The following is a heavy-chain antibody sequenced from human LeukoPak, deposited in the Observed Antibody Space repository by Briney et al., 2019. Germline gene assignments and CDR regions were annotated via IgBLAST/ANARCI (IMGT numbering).Heavy chain of an antibody. V-gene: IGHV3-23*01. J-gene: IGHJ4*02. CDR1: GFTFSSYA. Sequence: GGSLRLSCAASGFTFSSYAISWVRQAPGKGLEWVSAISGSGGSTYYADSVKGRFTISRDNSKNTLYLQMNSLRAEDTAVYYCARGFFGDYFDYWGQGTLVTVSS. CDR2: ISGSGGST. CDR3: ARGFFGDYFDY. D-gene: IGHD3-3*01.